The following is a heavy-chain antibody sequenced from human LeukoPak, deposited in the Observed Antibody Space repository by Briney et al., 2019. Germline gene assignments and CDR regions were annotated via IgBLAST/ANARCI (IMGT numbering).Heavy chain of an antibody. D-gene: IGHD3-22*01. CDR2: SSAYNDNT. CDR3: AREGYYYDSSGYYTWGDFDY. CDR1: GYTFTSYG. Sequence: GASVKLSCKASGYTFTSYGISWVRQAPGQGLGWMGWSSAYNDNTNNAQKLRGRVTMTTDTSTSTAYMELRSLRSDDTAVYYCAREGYYYDSSGYYTWGDFDYWGQGTLVTVSS. V-gene: IGHV1-18*01. J-gene: IGHJ4*02.